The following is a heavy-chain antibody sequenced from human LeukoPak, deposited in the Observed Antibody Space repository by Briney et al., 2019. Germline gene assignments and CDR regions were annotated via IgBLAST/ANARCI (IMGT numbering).Heavy chain of an antibody. J-gene: IGHJ4*02. CDR3: ARDRGWRTSGYYLYYFEY. CDR1: GFVFRNYF. D-gene: IGHD3-3*01. Sequence: GGSLRLSCAASGFVFRNYFMSWVRQAPGKGLEWVASIKNDGSEIYYVDSVRGRYTISRDNTKNSLYLQMSSLRAEDTAVYYCARDRGWRTSGYYLYYFEYWGQGTLVTFSS. CDR2: IKNDGSEI. V-gene: IGHV3-7*01.